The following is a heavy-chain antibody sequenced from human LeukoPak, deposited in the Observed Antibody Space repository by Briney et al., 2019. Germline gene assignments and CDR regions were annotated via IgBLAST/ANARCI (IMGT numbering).Heavy chain of an antibody. J-gene: IGHJ6*02. D-gene: IGHD2-2*01. Sequence: GGSLRLSCAASGFTLSSYGMHWVRQAPAKGREGVAVIWYDGSNKYYADSVKGRFTISRDNSKNKLYLQMNSLRAEDTAVYYCARDRGPSMYYYYYGMDVWGQGTTVTVSS. CDR1: GFTLSSYG. CDR2: IWYDGSNK. CDR3: ARDRGPSMYYYYYGMDV. V-gene: IGHV3-33*01.